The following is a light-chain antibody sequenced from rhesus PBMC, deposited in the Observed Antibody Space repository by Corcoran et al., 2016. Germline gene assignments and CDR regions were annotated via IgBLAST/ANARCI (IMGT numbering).Light chain of an antibody. Sequence: EIVVTQSPATLSVSPGERATLSCRASQSVSNYLAWYQQKPGQAPSLLIAGAFTRAPGIPARFTASGSGTDLPLNISRLEPEECAVYYCQQYSNWPLTFGGGTKVEIK. CDR1: QSVSNY. J-gene: IGKJ4*01. CDR2: GAF. CDR3: QQYSNWPLT. V-gene: IGKV3S9*01.